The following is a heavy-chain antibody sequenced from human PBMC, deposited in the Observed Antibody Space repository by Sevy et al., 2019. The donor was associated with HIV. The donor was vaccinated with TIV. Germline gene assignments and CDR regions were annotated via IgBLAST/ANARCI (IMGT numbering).Heavy chain of an antibody. CDR3: AKNSGYDVHFNGMDV. CDR2: ISGSGDAT. J-gene: IGHJ6*02. Sequence: GGSLRLSCTASEFTFSNYAMTWVRQAPGRGLEWVSGISGSGDATYYADSVKGRFTISRDNSKNTLYLRMNSLRAEDTALYYCAKNSGYDVHFNGMDVWGQGTTVTVSS. CDR1: EFTFSNYA. V-gene: IGHV3-23*01. D-gene: IGHD5-12*01.